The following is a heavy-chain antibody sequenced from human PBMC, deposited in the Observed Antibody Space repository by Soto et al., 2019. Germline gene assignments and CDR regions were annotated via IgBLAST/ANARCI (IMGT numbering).Heavy chain of an antibody. V-gene: IGHV3-23*01. CDR3: ASHNYYNSDRRSSPLDY. Sequence: EVHLLESGGGLVQPGGSLRLSCAAPGFTFSNYAMSWVRQAPGKGLEWVSAISGSDDVTPYTDSVKGRFTISRDNSKTTLYLQMNSLRAEDTAVYFCASHNYYNSDRRSSPLDYWGPGTLVTVSS. J-gene: IGHJ4*02. CDR2: ISGSDDVT. CDR1: GFTFSNYA. D-gene: IGHD3-10*01.